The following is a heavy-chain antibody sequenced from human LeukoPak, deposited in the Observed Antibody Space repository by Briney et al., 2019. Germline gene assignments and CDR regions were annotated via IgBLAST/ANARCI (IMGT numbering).Heavy chain of an antibody. D-gene: IGHD3-16*02. CDR1: GYTFTSYG. Sequence: ASVKVSCKASGYTFTSYGISWVRQAPGQGLEWMGWISAYNGNTNYAQKLQGRVTMTTDTSTGTAYMELRSLRSDDTAVYYCARDRPFDYVWGSYRYLPDAFDIWGQGTMVTVSS. CDR3: ARDRPFDYVWGSYRYLPDAFDI. J-gene: IGHJ3*02. CDR2: ISAYNGNT. V-gene: IGHV1-18*01.